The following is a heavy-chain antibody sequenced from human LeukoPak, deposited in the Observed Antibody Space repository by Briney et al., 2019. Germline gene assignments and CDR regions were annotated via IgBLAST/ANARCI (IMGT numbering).Heavy chain of an antibody. J-gene: IGHJ4*02. CDR1: GFTFSSYG. CDR2: ISYDGSNK. D-gene: IGHD4-17*01. Sequence: GKSLRPSCAASGFTFSSYGMHWVRQAPGKGLEWVAVISYDGSNKYYADSVKGRFTISRDNSKNTLYLQMNSLRAEDTAVYYCAKYGDYVPYYFDYWGQGTLVTVSS. V-gene: IGHV3-30*18. CDR3: AKYGDYVPYYFDY.